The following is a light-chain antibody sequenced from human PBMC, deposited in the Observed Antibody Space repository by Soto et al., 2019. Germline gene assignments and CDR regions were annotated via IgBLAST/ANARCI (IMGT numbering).Light chain of an antibody. CDR1: KSVSSSY. J-gene: IGKJ4*01. Sequence: EIVLTQSPGTLSLSPGERATLSCRASKSVSSSYLAWYQQKPGQAPRLLIYGASSRATVIPDRFSGSGSGTDFTLTISRLEPDDFAVYYCQQYGSSRRTCGGGTKVEIK. CDR3: QQYGSSRRT. CDR2: GAS. V-gene: IGKV3-20*01.